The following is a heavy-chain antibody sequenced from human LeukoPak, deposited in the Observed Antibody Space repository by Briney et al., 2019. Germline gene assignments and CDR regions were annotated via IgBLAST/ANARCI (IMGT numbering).Heavy chain of an antibody. J-gene: IGHJ4*02. Sequence: GGSLRLSCAASGFTFSSYWMSWVRQAPGKGLEWVANIKQDGSEKYYVDSVKGRFTISRDNAKNSLYLQMNSLRAEDTAVYYCAKDMVRGVMRYFDYWGQGTLVTVSS. CDR1: GFTFSSYW. CDR2: IKQDGSEK. V-gene: IGHV3-7*03. D-gene: IGHD3-10*01. CDR3: AKDMVRGVMRYFDY.